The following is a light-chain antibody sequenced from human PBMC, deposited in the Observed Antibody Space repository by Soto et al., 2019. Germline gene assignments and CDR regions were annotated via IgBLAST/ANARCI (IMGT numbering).Light chain of an antibody. CDR1: SSDVGDYIY. CDR2: EVT. V-gene: IGLV2-14*01. J-gene: IGLJ1*01. CDR3: CSYTSSRTYD. Sequence: QSVLTQPASVSGSPGQSITISCTGTSSDVGDYIYVSWYQHHQGKAPKVMIYEVTNRPSGVSDRFSGSKSGNTASLTISGIQAEDEADYYCCSYTSSRTYDFGTGTKDTVL.